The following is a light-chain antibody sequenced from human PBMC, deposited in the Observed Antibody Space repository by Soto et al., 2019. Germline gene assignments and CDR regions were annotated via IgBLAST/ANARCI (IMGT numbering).Light chain of an antibody. CDR1: SSDLGGYNY. V-gene: IGLV2-11*01. Sequence: QSVLTQPRSVSGSPGLSVTISCTGTSSDLGGYNYVSWYQQHPDKAPKVMIYDVTKRPSGVPDRFSGSKSGNTASLTISGLQAEDEADYYCCSYAGSYIYVFGTG. CDR2: DVT. CDR3: CSYAGSYIYV. J-gene: IGLJ1*01.